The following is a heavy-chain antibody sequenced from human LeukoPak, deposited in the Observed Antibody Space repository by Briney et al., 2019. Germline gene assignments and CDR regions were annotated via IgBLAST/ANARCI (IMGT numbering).Heavy chain of an antibody. Sequence: GGSLRLSCAASGFIVSSYAMSWVRQAPGKGLEWVSAISGSGGSTDYADSVKGRFTISRDNSKDTLYLQMNSLRAEDTAVYYCAKGGYYRDFDYWGQGTLVTVSS. J-gene: IGHJ4*02. CDR2: ISGSGGST. CDR1: GFIVSSYA. V-gene: IGHV3-23*01. D-gene: IGHD3-22*01. CDR3: AKGGYYRDFDY.